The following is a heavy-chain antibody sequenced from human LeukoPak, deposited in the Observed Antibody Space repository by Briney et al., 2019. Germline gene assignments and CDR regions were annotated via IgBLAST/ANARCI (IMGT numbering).Heavy chain of an antibody. Sequence: GGSLRLSCAASGFTFSSYEIHWVRQAPGKGLEWVSYISSSGNTIYYADSVKGRFTISRDNAKNSLYLRMNSLRAEDTAVYYCARGPQMYSSSWFSRLHPFDYWGQGTLVTVSS. D-gene: IGHD6-13*01. CDR2: ISSSGNTI. CDR3: ARGPQMYSSSWFSRLHPFDY. CDR1: GFTFSSYE. J-gene: IGHJ4*02. V-gene: IGHV3-48*03.